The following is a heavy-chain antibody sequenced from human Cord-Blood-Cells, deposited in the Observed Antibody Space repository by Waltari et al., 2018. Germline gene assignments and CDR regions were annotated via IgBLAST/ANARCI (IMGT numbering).Heavy chain of an antibody. CDR3: ARGELIAAAYYFDY. D-gene: IGHD6-13*01. CDR1: GGSFSGYY. V-gene: IGHV4-34*01. Sequence: QVQLQQWGAGRLKPSETLSLSCAVYGGSFSGYYWSWIRQPPGKGLEWIGEINHSGSTNYNPSLKSRVTISVDTSKNQFSLKLSSVTAADTAVYYCARGELIAAAYYFDYWGQGTLVTVSS. CDR2: INHSGST. J-gene: IGHJ4*02.